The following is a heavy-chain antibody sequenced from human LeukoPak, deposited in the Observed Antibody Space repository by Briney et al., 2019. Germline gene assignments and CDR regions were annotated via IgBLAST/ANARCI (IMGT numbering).Heavy chain of an antibody. CDR2: ISGSGGST. D-gene: IGHD5-12*01. V-gene: IGHV3-23*01. CDR1: GFTFSSYA. J-gene: IGHJ6*03. CDR3: AKVPRATTYYYYYYMDV. Sequence: VGSLRLSCAASGFTFSSYAMSWVRQAPGKGLEWVSAISGSGGSTYYADSVKGRFTISRDNSKNTLYLQMNSLRAEDTAVYYCAKVPRATTYYYYYYMDVWGKGTTVTVSS.